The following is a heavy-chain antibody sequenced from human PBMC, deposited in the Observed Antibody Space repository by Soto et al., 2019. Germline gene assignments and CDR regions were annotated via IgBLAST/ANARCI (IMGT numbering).Heavy chain of an antibody. V-gene: IGHV1-46*03. CDR3: ARRGLSGGVYYYFDY. J-gene: IGHJ4*02. CDR2: INPSGGST. Sequence: ASVKVSCKASGYTFTSYYMHWVRQAPGQGLEWMGIINPSGGSTSYAQKFQGRVTMTRDTSTSTVYMELSSLRSEDTAVYYCARRGLSGGVYYYFDYWGQGTLVTVSS. D-gene: IGHD3-16*01. CDR1: GYTFTSYY.